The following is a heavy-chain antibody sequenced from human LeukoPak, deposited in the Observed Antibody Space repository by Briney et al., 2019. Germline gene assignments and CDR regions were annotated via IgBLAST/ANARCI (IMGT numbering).Heavy chain of an antibody. CDR2: KYYSGRT. CDR3: ARGAGYLGWFDP. CDR1: GGSISSYY. V-gene: IGHV4-59*01. Sequence: SETLSLTCTVSGGSISSYYWSWSRQPPGKGLKWIGYKYYSGRTNYNPSLKSRVTISVDTSKNQFSLKLSSVTAADTAVYYCARGAGYLGWFDPWGQGTLVTVSS. D-gene: IGHD3-16*01. J-gene: IGHJ5*02.